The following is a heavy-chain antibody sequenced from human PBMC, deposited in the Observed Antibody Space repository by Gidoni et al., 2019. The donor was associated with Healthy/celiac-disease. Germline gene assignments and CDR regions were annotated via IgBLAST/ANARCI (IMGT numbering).Heavy chain of an antibody. CDR2: ISYDGSNK. Sequence: QVQLVESGGGVVQPGRSLRLSCAAFGFTFSSYGLPWCRQAPGKGLEWVAVISYDGSNKYYADSVKGRFTISRDNSKNTLYLQMNSLRAEDTAVYYCAKDSVWFGELSYGVIEGYFDYWGQGTLVTVSS. J-gene: IGHJ4*02. CDR1: GFTFSSYG. D-gene: IGHD3-10*01. V-gene: IGHV3-30*18. CDR3: AKDSVWFGELSYGVIEGYFDY.